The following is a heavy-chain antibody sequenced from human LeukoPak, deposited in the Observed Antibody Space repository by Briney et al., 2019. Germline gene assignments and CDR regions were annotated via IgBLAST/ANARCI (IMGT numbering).Heavy chain of an antibody. CDR2: ISTISTYI. CDR3: ARDASGSSIGLIDL. J-gene: IGHJ4*02. V-gene: IGHV3-21*01. D-gene: IGHD1-26*01. CDR1: EFTLRRYS. Sequence: PGGSLRLSCAASEFTLRRYSMHWVRQAPGKWLEWVSYISTISTYIYYADSVKGRFTISRVTAQNSLYLHIDSLRAEDPAVYYCARDASGSSIGLIDLWGQGTLVTVSS.